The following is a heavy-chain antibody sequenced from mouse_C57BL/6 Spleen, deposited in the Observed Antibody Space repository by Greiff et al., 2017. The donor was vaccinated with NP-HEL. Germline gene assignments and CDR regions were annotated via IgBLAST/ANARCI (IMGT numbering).Heavy chain of an antibody. D-gene: IGHD2-1*01. Sequence: QVQLQQPGAELVKPGASVKLSCKASGYTFTSYWMHWVKQRPGRGLEWIGRIDTNSGGTKYNEKFKSKATLTVDKPSSTATMQLRSLTSEDSAVYYCARSPIYYCPAWFAYWGQGTLVTVSA. CDR3: ARSPIYYCPAWFAY. CDR1: GYTFTSYW. J-gene: IGHJ3*01. V-gene: IGHV1-72*01. CDR2: IDTNSGGT.